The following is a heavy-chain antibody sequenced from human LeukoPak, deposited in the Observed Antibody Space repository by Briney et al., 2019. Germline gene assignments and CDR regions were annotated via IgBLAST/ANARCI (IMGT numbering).Heavy chain of an antibody. D-gene: IGHD3-22*01. CDR1: GYTFTGYY. J-gene: IGHJ5*02. CDR3: ARIPPDSSGYYPSNNWFDP. Sequence: ASVKVSCKASGYTFTGYYMHWARQAPGQGLEWMGWINPNSGGTNYAQKFQGRVTMTRDTSISTAYMELSRLRSDDTAVYYCARIPPDSSGYYPSNNWFDPWGQGTLVTVSS. CDR2: INPNSGGT. V-gene: IGHV1-2*02.